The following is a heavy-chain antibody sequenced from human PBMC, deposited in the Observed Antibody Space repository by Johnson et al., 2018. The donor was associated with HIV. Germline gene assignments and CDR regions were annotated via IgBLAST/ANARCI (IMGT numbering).Heavy chain of an antibody. D-gene: IGHD7-27*01. CDR1: GFTFDDYG. CDR2: INWNGGST. Sequence: EVQLVESGGGLVQPGRSLRLSCAASGFTFDDYGMSWVRQAPGKGLEWVSGINWNGGSTGYADSVKGRFTISRDNSKNTLYLQMNSLRAEDTAVYYCASDWGSRHAFDIWGQGTMVAVSS. CDR3: ASDWGSRHAFDI. J-gene: IGHJ3*02. V-gene: IGHV3-20*04.